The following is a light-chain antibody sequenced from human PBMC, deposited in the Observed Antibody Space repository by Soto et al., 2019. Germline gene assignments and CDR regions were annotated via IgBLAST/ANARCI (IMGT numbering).Light chain of an antibody. CDR2: AAS. J-gene: IGKJ2*02. V-gene: IGKV1-39*01. Sequence: DIQMTQSPYSLSASVGDRVTITCRASQSISSYLHWYQLKPGKAPKLLIYAASTLQSGVPPRFSGSGSGTDFSLTISSLQPEDFATYYCQQSYSTLCTFGQGTKLEIK. CDR3: QQSYSTLCT. CDR1: QSISSY.